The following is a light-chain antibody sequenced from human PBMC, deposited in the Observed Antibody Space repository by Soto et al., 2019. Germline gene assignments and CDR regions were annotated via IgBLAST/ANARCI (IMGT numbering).Light chain of an antibody. CDR1: SSIIGTGYD. CDR3: QSYDSSLSGSVV. Sequence: QSVLTQPPSVSGAPGQRVTISCAGSSSIIGTGYDVHWYQQLPGTAPKLLMSGNNNRPSGVPDRFSGSKSGTSASLAIAGLQAEDEADYHCQSYDSSLSGSVVFGGGTKVTVL. J-gene: IGLJ2*01. V-gene: IGLV1-40*01. CDR2: GNN.